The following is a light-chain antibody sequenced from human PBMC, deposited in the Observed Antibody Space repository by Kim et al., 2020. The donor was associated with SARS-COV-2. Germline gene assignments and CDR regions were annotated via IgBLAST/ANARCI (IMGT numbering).Light chain of an antibody. J-gene: IGKJ4*01. CDR3: QQRKT. Sequence: EIVLTQSPATLSLSPGERATLSCRASQSVSSYLAWYQQKPGQTPRLLIYDASNRATCIPARFSGSGSGTDFTLTISSLEPEDFAVYYCQQRKTFGGGTKVDIK. CDR2: DAS. V-gene: IGKV3-11*01. CDR1: QSVSSY.